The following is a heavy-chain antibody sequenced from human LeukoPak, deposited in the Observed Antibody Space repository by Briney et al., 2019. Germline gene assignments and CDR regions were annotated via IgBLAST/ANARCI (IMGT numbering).Heavy chain of an antibody. V-gene: IGHV3-23*01. CDR1: GFTLSSYG. D-gene: IGHD3-22*01. Sequence: GGSLRLSCAAPGFTLSSYGVSWVRQAPGEGLGWVSAISGSGGSTYYADSVKGRFTISRDNSKNTLYLQMNSLRAEDTDVYYCAKVRMITMIAYDAFDIWGQGTMATVSS. J-gene: IGHJ3*02. CDR2: ISGSGGST. CDR3: AKVRMITMIAYDAFDI.